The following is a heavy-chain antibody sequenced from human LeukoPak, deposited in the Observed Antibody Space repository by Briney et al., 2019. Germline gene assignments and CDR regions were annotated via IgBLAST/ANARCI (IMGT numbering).Heavy chain of an antibody. J-gene: IGHJ6*03. CDR1: GGSISSHY. CDR2: IYYSGST. V-gene: IGHV4-59*11. D-gene: IGHD6-13*01. Sequence: PSETLSLTCTVSGGSISSHYWSWIWQPPGKGLEWIGYIYYSGSTNYNPSLKSRVTISVDTSKNQFSLKLSSVTAADTAVYYCARVVGAWFSSSWAEDYYYYMDVWGKGTTVTVSS. CDR3: ARVVGAWFSSSWAEDYYYYMDV.